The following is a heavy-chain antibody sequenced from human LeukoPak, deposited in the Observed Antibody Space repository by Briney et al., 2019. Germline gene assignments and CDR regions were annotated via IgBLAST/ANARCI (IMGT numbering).Heavy chain of an antibody. Sequence: PSETLSLTCSGSNYSISNSLYWGWLRQPPGKGLEWIGSIYRSGSTFYNPSLKSRVTISLDTSKNQFSLKLSSVTAADTAVYYCARVKGAITMVRGVIDYWGQGTLVTVSS. D-gene: IGHD3-10*01. CDR1: NYSISNSLY. J-gene: IGHJ4*02. CDR2: IYRSGST. V-gene: IGHV4-38-2*02. CDR3: ARVKGAITMVRGVIDY.